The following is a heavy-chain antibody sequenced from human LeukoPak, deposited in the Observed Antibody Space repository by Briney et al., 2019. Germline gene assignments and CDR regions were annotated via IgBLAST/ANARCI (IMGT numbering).Heavy chain of an antibody. D-gene: IGHD2-2*01. CDR1: GFTLRSYT. V-gene: IGHV3-23*01. CDR2: ISGVGVTT. Sequence: GGSLRLSCAASGFTLRSYTMSWVRQAPGKGLEWVSTISGVGVTTYYADSVKGRFTISRDNSQNTLYLQMTSLRVEDTAVYYCATRPPIVPAPYYSDYWGQGALVTVSS. J-gene: IGHJ4*02. CDR3: ATRPPIVPAPYYSDY.